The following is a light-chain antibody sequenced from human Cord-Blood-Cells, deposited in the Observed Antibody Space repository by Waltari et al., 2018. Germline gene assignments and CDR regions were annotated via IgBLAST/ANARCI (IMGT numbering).Light chain of an antibody. Sequence: DIVLTQSPATLSLSPGERATLSCRASQSVSSYLAWYQQKPGQAPRLLIYAASNRATGIPARFSGSGSGTDFTLTISSLEPEDFAVYYCQQRSNWPPSFGQGTKLEIK. CDR3: QQRSNWPPS. CDR1: QSVSSY. J-gene: IGKJ2*03. CDR2: AAS. V-gene: IGKV3-11*01.